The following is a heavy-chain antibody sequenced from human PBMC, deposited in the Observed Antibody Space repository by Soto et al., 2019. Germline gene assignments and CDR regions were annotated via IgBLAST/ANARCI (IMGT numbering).Heavy chain of an antibody. D-gene: IGHD6-6*01. CDR1: GDSVSSNSAA. CDR3: ARDSVAARPRGFYYYGMDV. CDR2: TYYRSKWYN. Sequence: SQTLSLTCAISGDSVSSNSAAWNWIRQSPSRGLEWLGRTYYRSKWYNDYAVSVKSRITINPDTSKNQFSLQLNSVTPEDTAVYYCARDSVAARPRGFYYYGMDVWGQGTTVTVSS. V-gene: IGHV6-1*01. J-gene: IGHJ6*02.